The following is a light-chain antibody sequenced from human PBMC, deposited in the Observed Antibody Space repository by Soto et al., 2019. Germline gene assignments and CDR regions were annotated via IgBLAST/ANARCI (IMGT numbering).Light chain of an antibody. J-gene: IGKJ4*01. CDR1: QSVSRY. CDR2: DST. V-gene: IGKV3-11*01. Sequence: EIVLTQSPATLSLSPGERATLSCRTSQSVSRYLAWYQQKPGQAPRLLIYDSTDRATGLPARFSGSGSGTDFTLTINSLEPEDIATYYCQQYDNLPLTFGGGTKVEIK. CDR3: QQYDNLPLT.